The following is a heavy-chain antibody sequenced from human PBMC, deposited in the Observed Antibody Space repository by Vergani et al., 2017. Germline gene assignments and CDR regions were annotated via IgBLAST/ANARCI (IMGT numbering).Heavy chain of an antibody. Sequence: QVQLVESGGGVVQPGRSLRLSCAASGFTFSSYGMHWVRQAPGKGLEWVAVIWYDGSNKYYADSVKGRFSISRDNSKNTLYLQMNSLRAADTAVYYCARPYYYDSSGYYPVDYWGQGTLVTVSS. CDR3: ARPYYYDSSGYYPVDY. V-gene: IGHV3-33*01. J-gene: IGHJ4*02. CDR1: GFTFSSYG. CDR2: IWYDGSNK. D-gene: IGHD3-22*01.